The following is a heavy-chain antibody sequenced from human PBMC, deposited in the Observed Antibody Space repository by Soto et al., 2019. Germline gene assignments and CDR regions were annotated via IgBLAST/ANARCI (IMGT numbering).Heavy chain of an antibody. J-gene: IGHJ6*02. D-gene: IGHD3-3*01. CDR1: GGTFSSYA. CDR3: ATRRGPFGVVTNPEDYYYYGMDV. V-gene: IGHV1-69*13. CDR2: IIPIFGTA. Sequence: ASVKVSCKASGGTFSSYAISWVRQAPGQGLEWMGGIIPIFGTANYAQKFQGRVTITADESTSTAYMELSSLRSEDTAVYYCATRRGPFGVVTNPEDYYYYGMDVWGQGTSVTVSS.